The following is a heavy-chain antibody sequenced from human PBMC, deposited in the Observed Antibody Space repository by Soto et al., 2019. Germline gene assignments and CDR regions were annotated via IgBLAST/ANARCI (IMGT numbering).Heavy chain of an antibody. V-gene: IGHV4-39*07. CDR3: ARAWTATAGWANWFDR. D-gene: IGHD6-13*01. Sequence: SETLSLTCTVSGASISSGTFYWGWIRQPPGKGLESIANIYYDGSTYYNPSLKSRVTISLDTSKNQFSLKLSSVTAADTAVYYCARAWTATAGWANWFDRWGQGTLVTVSS. CDR1: GASISSGTFY. CDR2: IYYDGST. J-gene: IGHJ5*02.